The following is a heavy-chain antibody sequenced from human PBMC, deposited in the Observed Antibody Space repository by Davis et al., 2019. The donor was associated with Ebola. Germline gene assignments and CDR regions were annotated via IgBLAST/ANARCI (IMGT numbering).Heavy chain of an antibody. CDR3: ARDHRDIVLMVYAIEAGWFDP. Sequence: ASVKVSCKASGYTFTSYYMHWVRQAPGQGLEWMGIINPSGGSTSYAQKFQGRVTMTRDTSTSTVYMELSSLRSEDTAVYYCARDHRDIVLMVYAIEAGWFDPWGQGTLVTVSS. D-gene: IGHD2-8*01. CDR1: GYTFTSYY. CDR2: INPSGGST. J-gene: IGHJ5*02. V-gene: IGHV1-46*01.